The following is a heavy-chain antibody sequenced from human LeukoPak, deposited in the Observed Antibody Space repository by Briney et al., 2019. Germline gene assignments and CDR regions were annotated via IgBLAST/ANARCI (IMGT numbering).Heavy chain of an antibody. J-gene: IGHJ4*02. CDR2: ISYSGST. Sequence: SETLSLTCTVSHGSISSYYWSWIRQPPGKGLEWIGHISYSGSTNYNPSLKSRVTISVDTSNNQFSLNLFSVTAADTAVYYCARHPDSSGWYGHFDYWGQGTLVTVSS. V-gene: IGHV4-59*08. CDR3: ARHPDSSGWYGHFDY. D-gene: IGHD6-19*01. CDR1: HGSISSYY.